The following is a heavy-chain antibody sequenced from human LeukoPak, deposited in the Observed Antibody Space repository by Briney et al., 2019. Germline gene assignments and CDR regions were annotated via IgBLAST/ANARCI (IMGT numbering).Heavy chain of an antibody. CDR1: GGSISSYY. CDR3: ARLSSGSSSWYDIDY. J-gene: IGHJ4*02. V-gene: IGHV4-59*08. D-gene: IGHD6-13*01. CDR2: IYYSGST. Sequence: PSGTLSLTCTVSGGSISSYYWSWIRRPPGKGLEWIGYIYYSGSTNYNPSLKSRVTISVDTSKNQFSLKLSSVTAADTAVYYCARLSSGSSSWYDIDYWGQGTLVTVSS.